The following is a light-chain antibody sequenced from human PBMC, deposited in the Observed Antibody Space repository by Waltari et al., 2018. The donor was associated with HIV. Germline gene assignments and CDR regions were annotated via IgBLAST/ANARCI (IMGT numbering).Light chain of an antibody. Sequence: QSVLTQPPSTSGTPAQTATISCSGSRSNIVSNTVSWFQQLPVKAPKDLIYVKNQRPSGVPDRCSGSKSGTSASLAIGGLQSEEEADYYCASWDDSLNGPVFGGGTTLTVL. J-gene: IGLJ2*01. V-gene: IGLV1-44*01. CDR3: ASWDDSLNGPV. CDR2: VKN. CDR1: RSNIVSNT.